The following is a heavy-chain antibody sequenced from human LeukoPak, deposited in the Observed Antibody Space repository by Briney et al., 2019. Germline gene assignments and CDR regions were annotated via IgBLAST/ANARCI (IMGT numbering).Heavy chain of an antibody. J-gene: IGHJ4*02. CDR2: INHSGST. V-gene: IGHV4-34*01. CDR3: ARGRGDNYSSGWSQFDY. D-gene: IGHD6-19*01. CDR1: GGSFSGYY. Sequence: NSSETLSLTCAVYGGSFSGYYWSWIRQPPGKGLEWIGEINHSGSTNYNPSLKSRVTISVDTSKNQFSLKLSSVTAADTAVYYCARGRGDNYSSGWSQFDYWGQGTLVTVSS.